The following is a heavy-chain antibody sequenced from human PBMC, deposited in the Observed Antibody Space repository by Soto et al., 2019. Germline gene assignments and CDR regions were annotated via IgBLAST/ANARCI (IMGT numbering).Heavy chain of an antibody. CDR3: ARQHSGYDSYYHYGMDV. J-gene: IGHJ6*02. Sequence: PGESLKISCKGSGYSFTSYWIGWVRQMPGKGLEWMGIIYPGDSDTRYSPSFQGQVTISADKSISTAYLQWSSLKASDTAMYYCARQHSGYDSYYHYGMDVWGQGTTVTVSS. CDR2: IYPGDSDT. V-gene: IGHV5-51*01. D-gene: IGHD5-12*01. CDR1: GYSFTSYW.